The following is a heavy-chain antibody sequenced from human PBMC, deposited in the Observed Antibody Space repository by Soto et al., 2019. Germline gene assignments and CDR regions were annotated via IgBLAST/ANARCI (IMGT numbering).Heavy chain of an antibody. J-gene: IGHJ4*02. V-gene: IGHV3-9*01. CDR2: ISWNSGSL. CDR3: AKSLPLEWLLGHFDS. D-gene: IGHD3-3*01. CDR1: GFTFDDYA. Sequence: SLRLSCAASGFTFDDYAMHWVRQAPGKGLEWVSGISWNSGSLGYADSVKGRFTISRDNAKNSLYLQMNSLRAEDTALYYCAKSLPLEWLLGHFDSWGQGTLVTVSS.